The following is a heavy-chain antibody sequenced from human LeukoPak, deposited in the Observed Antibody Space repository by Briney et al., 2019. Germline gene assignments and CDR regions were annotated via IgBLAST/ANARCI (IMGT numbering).Heavy chain of an antibody. Sequence: GGSLRLSCAASGFTFSTYEINWVRQAPGEGLEWISYISGSADTAYYADSVKGRFTMSRDNARNSLYLQMNSLRAEDTAVYYCASIAVAGHTNWFDPWGQGTLVTVSS. V-gene: IGHV3-48*03. J-gene: IGHJ5*02. CDR2: ISGSADTA. CDR3: ASIAVAGHTNWFDP. D-gene: IGHD6-19*01. CDR1: GFTFSTYE.